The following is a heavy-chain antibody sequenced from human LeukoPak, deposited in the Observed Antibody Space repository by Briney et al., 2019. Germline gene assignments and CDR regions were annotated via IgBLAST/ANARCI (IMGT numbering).Heavy chain of an antibody. CDR1: GGSISSYY. CDR2: IYTSGTT. Sequence: SETLSLTCTVSGGSISSYYWSWIRQPAGKGLEWIGRIYTSGTTHYNPSLKSRVTMSVDTSKNQFSLKLSSVTAADTAVYYCAREHCSGGSCYSGLFDYWGQGTLVTVSS. CDR3: AREHCSGGSCYSGLFDY. D-gene: IGHD2-15*01. V-gene: IGHV4-4*07. J-gene: IGHJ4*02.